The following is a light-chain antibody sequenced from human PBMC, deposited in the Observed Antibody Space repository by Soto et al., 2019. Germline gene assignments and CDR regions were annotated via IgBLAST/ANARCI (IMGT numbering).Light chain of an antibody. CDR2: AAS. V-gene: IGKV1-27*01. J-gene: IGKJ3*01. CDR1: QAIGNY. Sequence: DIQVTQFPSSLCASVGDRITITCRASQAIGNYLAWYQQKPGKVPKLLIYAASTLQPGVPSRFSGSRSGTDFTLTVSSLQHEDVATYYCQKYNGVPLSFGPGTKVEIK. CDR3: QKYNGVPLS.